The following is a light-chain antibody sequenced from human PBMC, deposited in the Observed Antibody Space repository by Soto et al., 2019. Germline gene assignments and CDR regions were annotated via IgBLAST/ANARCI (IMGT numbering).Light chain of an antibody. J-gene: IGKJ1*01. CDR2: AAS. Sequence: DIQMTQSPSSLSASVGDRVTITCRASQGISNYLAWYQQKPGKVPKLLIYAASTLQSGVPSRFSGSGSGTDFTLTISTLQPGDVATYYCQKYNSAAWTFGQGTKVEIK. V-gene: IGKV1-27*01. CDR3: QKYNSAAWT. CDR1: QGISNY.